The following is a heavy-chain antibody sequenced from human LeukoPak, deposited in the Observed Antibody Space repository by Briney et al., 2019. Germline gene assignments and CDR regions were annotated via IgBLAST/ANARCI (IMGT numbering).Heavy chain of an antibody. V-gene: IGHV4-4*07. CDR3: AREGGSGSYDLDY. CDR2: IYTSGST. J-gene: IGHJ4*02. D-gene: IGHD3-10*01. Sequence: KTSETLSLTCTVSGGFISSYYWSWIRQPAGKGLEWIGRIYTSGSTNYNPSLKSRVTMSVDTSKNQFSLKLSSVTAADTAVYCCAREGGSGSYDLDYWGQGTLVTVSS. CDR1: GGFISSYY.